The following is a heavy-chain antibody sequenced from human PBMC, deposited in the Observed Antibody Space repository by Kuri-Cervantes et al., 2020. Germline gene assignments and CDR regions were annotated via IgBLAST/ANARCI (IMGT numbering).Heavy chain of an antibody. CDR2: ISYDGSNK. V-gene: IGHV3-30*03. D-gene: IGHD3-3*01. J-gene: IGHJ6*02. CDR3: ARDVTIFGVVRLTYYYGMDV. CDR1: GFTFSSFG. Sequence: GGSLRLSCAASGFTFSSFGIHWVRQAPGKGLEWVALISYDGSNKYYADSVKGRFTISRDNSKNTLYLQMNSLRAEDTAVYYCARDVTIFGVVRLTYYYGMDVWAKGPRSPSP.